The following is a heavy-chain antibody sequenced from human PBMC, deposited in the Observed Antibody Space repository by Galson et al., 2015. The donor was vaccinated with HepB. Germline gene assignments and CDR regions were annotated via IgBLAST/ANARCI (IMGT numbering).Heavy chain of an antibody. D-gene: IGHD2-15*01. CDR3: ARDQDVAVAGGDYYEY. V-gene: IGHV1-18*04. CDR2: ISTYDGNT. CDR1: GYTFSSFD. Sequence: SVKVSCKASGYTFSSFDMSWVRQTPGQGLEWMGWISTYDGNTRYAQKFQGRLTMSTDPSTSTAYMELRSLRYDDTAIYYCARDQDVAVAGGDYYEYWGQGTLVTVSS. J-gene: IGHJ4*02.